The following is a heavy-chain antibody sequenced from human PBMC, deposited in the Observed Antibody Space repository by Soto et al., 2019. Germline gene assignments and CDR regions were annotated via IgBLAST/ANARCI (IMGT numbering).Heavy chain of an antibody. CDR3: AKDIVKYTYGACDY. CDR2: ISYDGSNN. D-gene: IGHD5-18*01. Sequence: GGSLRLSCAASGFTFGSYGMYWVRQAPGKGLEWVAAISYDGSNNYHADSVKGRFTISRDNSKNTLYLQLNSLRTEDTAVYYCAKDIVKYTYGACDYWGQGVLVTVSS. CDR1: GFTFGSYG. J-gene: IGHJ4*02. V-gene: IGHV3-30*18.